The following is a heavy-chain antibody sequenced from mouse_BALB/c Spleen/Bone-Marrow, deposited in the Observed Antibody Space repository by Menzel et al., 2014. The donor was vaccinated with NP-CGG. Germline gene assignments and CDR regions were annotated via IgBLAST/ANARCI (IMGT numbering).Heavy chain of an antibody. Sequence: EVHLVESGGGLVQPGGSLRLSCATSGFTFTDYYMSWVRQPPGKALEWLVFIRNKANGYTTEYSASVKGRFTISRDNSQSILYLQMNTLRAEDSATYYCARDIGLRLRFAYWGQGTLVTASA. CDR2: IRNKANGYTT. V-gene: IGHV7-3*02. CDR3: ARDIGLRLRFAY. J-gene: IGHJ3*01. CDR1: GFTFTDYY. D-gene: IGHD1-2*01.